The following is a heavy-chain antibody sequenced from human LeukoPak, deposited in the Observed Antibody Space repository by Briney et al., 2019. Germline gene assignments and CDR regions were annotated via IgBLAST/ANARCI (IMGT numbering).Heavy chain of an antibody. V-gene: IGHV4-59*01. D-gene: IGHD4-23*01. CDR3: TRGTAVYGGNSPYYFDY. CDR1: GGSISSYY. CDR2: IYYSGST. J-gene: IGHJ4*02. Sequence: SQTLSLTCTVSGGSISSYYWSWIRQPPGKGLEWIGYIYYSGSTNYNPSLKSRVSISVATSKSQFSLTLTSVTTADTAVYYCTRGTAVYGGNSPYYFDYWGQGTLVTVSS.